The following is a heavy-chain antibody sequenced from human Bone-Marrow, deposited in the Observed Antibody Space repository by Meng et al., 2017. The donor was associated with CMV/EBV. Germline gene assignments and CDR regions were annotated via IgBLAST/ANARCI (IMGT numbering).Heavy chain of an antibody. D-gene: IGHD1-26*01. Sequence: GESLKISCAASGFTFSDYYMSWIRQAPGKGLEWVSYISSSGSTIYYADSVKGRFTISRDNAKNSLYLQMNSLRAEDTAVYYGARDGLGADGQPDYWGQGTLVTVSS. V-gene: IGHV3-11*01. CDR2: ISSSGSTI. CDR3: ARDGLGADGQPDY. J-gene: IGHJ4*02. CDR1: GFTFSDYY.